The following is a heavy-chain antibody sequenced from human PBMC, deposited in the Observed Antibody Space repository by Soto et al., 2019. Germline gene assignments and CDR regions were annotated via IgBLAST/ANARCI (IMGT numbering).Heavy chain of an antibody. CDR3: SKDPPIVGATGGYYFDY. CDR2: ISGSGGDT. Sequence: GGSLRLSCEASGLTFSRHAMNWVRQAPGKGLEWVSVISGSGGDTYYADSVKGRFTISRDNSKNTVYLQMNSLRAEDTAMYYCSKDPPIVGATGGYYFDYWGHGTLVTSPQ. J-gene: IGHJ4*01. CDR1: GLTFSRHA. V-gene: IGHV3-23*01. D-gene: IGHD1-26*01.